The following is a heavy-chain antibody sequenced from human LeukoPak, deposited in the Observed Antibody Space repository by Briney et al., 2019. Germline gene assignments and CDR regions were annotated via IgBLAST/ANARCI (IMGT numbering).Heavy chain of an antibody. D-gene: IGHD3-10*01. V-gene: IGHV3-23*01. Sequence: GGSQRLSCAASGFTFTSYAMSWVRQAPKKGLEWVSVISASGGSTNYADSVKGRFTISRDNSKNTLYLQMNSLRAEDSAVYYCAKNYGSGSSVKYYYYMDVWGKGTTVTVSS. CDR2: ISASGGST. CDR3: AKNYGSGSSVKYYYYMDV. CDR1: GFTFTSYA. J-gene: IGHJ6*03.